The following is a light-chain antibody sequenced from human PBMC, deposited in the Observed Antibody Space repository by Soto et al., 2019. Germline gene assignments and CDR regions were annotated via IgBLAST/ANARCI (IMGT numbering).Light chain of an antibody. CDR2: SAS. J-gene: IGKJ2*03. CDR3: QHGYVAPYS. CDR1: QDINVY. Sequence: DIQMTQSPSSLSASIGDTVTITCRASQDINVYLNWYQQKPGEVPKLPIYSASTLHSGVPSRFTGSGSETDFTLTIRSLQPEDFATYYCQHGYVAPYSFRQGTKVDIK. V-gene: IGKV1-39*01.